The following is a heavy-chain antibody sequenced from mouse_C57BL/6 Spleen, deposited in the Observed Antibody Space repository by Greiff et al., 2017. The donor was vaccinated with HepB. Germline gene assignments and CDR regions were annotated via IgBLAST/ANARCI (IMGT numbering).Heavy chain of an antibody. D-gene: IGHD1-1*01. V-gene: IGHV5-9-1*02. CDR1: GFTFSSYA. CDR2: ISSGGDYI. CDR3: TRGGVVAKEYYAMDY. J-gene: IGHJ4*01. Sequence: EVKLMESGEGLVKPGGSLKLSCAASGFTFSSYAMSWVRQTPEKRLEWVAYISSGGDYIYYADTVKGRFTISRDNARNTLYLQMSSLKSEDTAMYYCTRGGVVAKEYYAMDYWGQGTSVTVSS.